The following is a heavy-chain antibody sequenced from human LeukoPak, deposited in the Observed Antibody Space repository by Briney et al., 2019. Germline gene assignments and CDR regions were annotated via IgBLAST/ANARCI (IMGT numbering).Heavy chain of an antibody. Sequence: PSETLSLTCAVYGGSFSGYYWSWIRQPPGKGLEWIGEINHSGSTNYNPSLKSRVTISVDTSKNQFSLKLSSVTAADTAVYYCARRALSPYGMDVWGQGTTVTVSS. CDR2: INHSGST. J-gene: IGHJ6*02. V-gene: IGHV4-34*01. CDR3: ARRALSPYGMDV. CDR1: GGSFSGYY.